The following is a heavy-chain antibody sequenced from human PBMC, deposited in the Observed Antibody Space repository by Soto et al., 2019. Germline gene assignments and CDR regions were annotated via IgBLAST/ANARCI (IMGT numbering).Heavy chain of an antibody. CDR2: INAGNGNT. J-gene: IGHJ4*02. CDR3: ARVSGYYLPDY. Sequence: ASVKVSFKASGYTFTNYATHWVRQAPGQRLEWMGWINAGNGNTKYSQKFQGRVTITRDTSASTAYMELSSLRSEDTAVYYCARVSGYYLPDYWGQGTLVTV. D-gene: IGHD5-12*01. V-gene: IGHV1-3*01. CDR1: GYTFTNYA.